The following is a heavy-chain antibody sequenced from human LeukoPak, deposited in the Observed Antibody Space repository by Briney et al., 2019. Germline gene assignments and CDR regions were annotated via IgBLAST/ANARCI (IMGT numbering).Heavy chain of an antibody. CDR2: MNPNNDNT. V-gene: IGHV1-8*01. D-gene: IGHD3-3*01. J-gene: IGHJ4*02. Sequence: GASVKVSCKAPGYTFTSYDINWVRQATGQGLEWMGWMNPNNDNTGYAQKFQGRVTMTRNTSISTAYMELISLRSEDTAVYYCARDSGGGTYDFSDWGQGTLVTVSS. CDR1: GYTFTSYD. CDR3: ARDSGGGTYDFSD.